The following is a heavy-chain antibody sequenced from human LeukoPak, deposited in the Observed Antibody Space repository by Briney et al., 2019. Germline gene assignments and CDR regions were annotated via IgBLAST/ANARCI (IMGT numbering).Heavy chain of an antibody. J-gene: IGHJ4*02. D-gene: IGHD5-12*01. V-gene: IGHV4-34*01. Sequence: SETLSLTCAVYGGSFSGYYWSWIRQPPGKGLEWIGEINHSGSTNYNPSLKSRVTISVDTSKNQFSLKLSSVTAADTAVYYCARGATIGIYFDYWGQGTLVTVSS. CDR2: INHSGST. CDR1: GGSFSGYY. CDR3: ARGATIGIYFDY.